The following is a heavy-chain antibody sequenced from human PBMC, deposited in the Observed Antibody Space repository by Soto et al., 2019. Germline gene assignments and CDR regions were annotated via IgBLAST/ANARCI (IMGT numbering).Heavy chain of an antibody. CDR3: ARGFNDNINYSLDP. V-gene: IGHV4-30-2*01. J-gene: IGHJ5*02. D-gene: IGHD4-4*01. CDR1: GGSISIGAYS. CDR2: IYHNGST. Sequence: PSETLSLTCAVSGGSISIGAYSLSWIRQPPGKGLEWIGYIYHNGSTFYNPSLKSRVTISLDRSKNQFSLNLSSVTAADTAVYYCARGFNDNINYSLDPWGQGRLVTVSS.